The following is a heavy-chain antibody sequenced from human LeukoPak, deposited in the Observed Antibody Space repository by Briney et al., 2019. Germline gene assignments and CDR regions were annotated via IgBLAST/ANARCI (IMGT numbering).Heavy chain of an antibody. Sequence: GGSLRLSCVASGFTFSSYAMHWVRQAPGKGLEWVAVISYDGSNKYYADSVKGRFTISRDNSKNTLYLQMSSLRAEDTAVYYCARGSAAAKYYYHYYGMDVWGQGTTVTVSS. CDR2: ISYDGSNK. D-gene: IGHD6-13*01. V-gene: IGHV3-30-3*01. CDR1: GFTFSSYA. J-gene: IGHJ6*02. CDR3: ARGSAAAKYYYHYYGMDV.